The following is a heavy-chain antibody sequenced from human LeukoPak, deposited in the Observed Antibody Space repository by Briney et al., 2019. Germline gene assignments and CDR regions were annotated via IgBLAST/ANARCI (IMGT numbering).Heavy chain of an antibody. V-gene: IGHV4-34*01. D-gene: IGHD4-23*01. CDR3: ARSLGRNSYYYYYMDV. Sequence: SETLSLTCAVYGGSFSGYYWSWIRQPPGKGLEWIGEINHSGSTNYNPSLKSRVTISVDTSKNQFSLKLSSVTAADTAVYYCARSLGRNSYYYYYMDVWGKGTTVTISS. J-gene: IGHJ6*03. CDR2: INHSGST. CDR1: GGSFSGYY.